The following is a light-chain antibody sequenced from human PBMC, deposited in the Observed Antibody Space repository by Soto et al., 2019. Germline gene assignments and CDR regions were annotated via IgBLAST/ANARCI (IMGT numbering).Light chain of an antibody. CDR2: WAS. J-gene: IGKJ2*01. CDR3: QQYYSTPYT. V-gene: IGKV4-1*01. CDR1: QSVLYSSNNKNY. Sequence: DIVMTQSPDSLAVSLGERATLNCKSSQSVLYSSNNKNYLAWYQQKPGQPPKLLIYWASTRESGVPVRFSGRGSGTDFTLTISSLQAEDVAFYYCQQYYSTPYTFGQGTKLEI.